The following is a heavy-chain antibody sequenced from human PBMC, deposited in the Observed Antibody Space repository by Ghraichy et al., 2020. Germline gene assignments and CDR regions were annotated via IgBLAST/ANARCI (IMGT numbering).Heavy chain of an antibody. CDR1: GFTFTSSA. Sequence: SVKVSCKASGFTFTSSAMQWVRQARGQRLEWIGWIVVGSGNTNYAQKFQERVTITRDMSTSTAYMELSSLRSEDTAVYYCAADKLRLDTVDYYYMDVWGKGTTVTVSS. D-gene: IGHD4-23*01. J-gene: IGHJ6*03. CDR3: AADKLRLDTVDYYYMDV. CDR2: IVVGSGNT. V-gene: IGHV1-58*02.